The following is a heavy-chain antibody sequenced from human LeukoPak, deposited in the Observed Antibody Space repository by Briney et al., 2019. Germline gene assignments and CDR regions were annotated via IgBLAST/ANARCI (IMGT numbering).Heavy chain of an antibody. CDR1: GFTFSTNY. J-gene: IGHJ5*02. CDR2: IYGGGSA. Sequence: GGSLRPSCAVSGFTFSTNYMNWVRQAPGKGLEWVSVIYGGGSAYYADSVKGRFTISRDNSKNTLYLRMNSLRPEDTAVYYCARDGGGSSGWYYWFDTWGQGTLVTVSS. V-gene: IGHV3-66*01. CDR3: ARDGGGSSGWYYWFDT. D-gene: IGHD6-19*01.